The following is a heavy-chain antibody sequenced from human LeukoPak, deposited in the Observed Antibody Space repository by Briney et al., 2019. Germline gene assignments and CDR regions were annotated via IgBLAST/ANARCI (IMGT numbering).Heavy chain of an antibody. Sequence: PSETLSLTCTVSGDSISRSGFYWGWIRQPPGKGLEWIGSMFYGETNSYNPSLKSRVIISLDTSKNQFSLNLNSVTAADTAVYYCARLERSRNDGKQYWGQGTLVTVSS. CDR2: MFYGETN. D-gene: IGHD4-23*01. V-gene: IGHV4-39*01. CDR3: ARLERSRNDGKQY. J-gene: IGHJ4*02. CDR1: GDSISRSGFY.